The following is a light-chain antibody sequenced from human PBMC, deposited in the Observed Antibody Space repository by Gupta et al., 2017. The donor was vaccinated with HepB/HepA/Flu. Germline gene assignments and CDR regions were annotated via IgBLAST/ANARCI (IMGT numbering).Light chain of an antibody. V-gene: IGLV1-47*01. CDR2: RNN. J-gene: IGLJ2*01. Sequence: QSVLTQPPSASGTPGQRVTFPCSGSSSSFGGNYVYWCQQLPGTAPKLLIDRNNQRPSGVPDRFSGSKSGTSDSPALRGLRSEDEADYYCAEWDDSLSAVVLGGGTKL. CDR3: AEWDDSLSAVV. CDR1: SSSFGGNY.